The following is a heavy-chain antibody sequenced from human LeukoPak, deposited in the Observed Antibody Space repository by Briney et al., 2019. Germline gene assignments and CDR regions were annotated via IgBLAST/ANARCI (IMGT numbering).Heavy chain of an antibody. CDR2: INHSGST. Sequence: PSETLSLTCAVYGGSLSDYYWSWIRQPPGKGLEWVGEINHSGSTNYNPSLKSRITISVDTSKNQFSLKLSSVTAADTAVYYCARTLYSSSWPLLYYFDYWGQGTLVTVSS. CDR1: GGSLSDYY. V-gene: IGHV4-34*01. J-gene: IGHJ4*02. D-gene: IGHD6-13*01. CDR3: ARTLYSSSWPLLYYFDY.